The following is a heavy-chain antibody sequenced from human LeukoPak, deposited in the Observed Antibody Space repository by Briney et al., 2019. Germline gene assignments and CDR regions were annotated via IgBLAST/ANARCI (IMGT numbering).Heavy chain of an antibody. CDR2: INPNSGGT. CDR3: ARGPFIVVVTARSRWFDP. V-gene: IGHV1-2*02. J-gene: IGHJ5*02. D-gene: IGHD2-21*02. CDR1: GYTFTGYY. Sequence: ASVTVSCKASGYTFTGYYMHWLRQAPGQGLEWMGWINPNSGGTNYAQKFQGRVTMTRDTSTSTAYMELSRLRSDDTAVYYCARGPFIVVVTARSRWFDPWGQGTLVTVSS.